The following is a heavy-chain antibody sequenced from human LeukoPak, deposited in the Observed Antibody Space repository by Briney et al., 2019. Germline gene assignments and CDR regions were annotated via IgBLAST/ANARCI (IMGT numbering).Heavy chain of an antibody. CDR2: ISSRGGSI. V-gene: IGHV3-48*03. J-gene: IGHJ1*01. Sequence: GGSLRLSCAASGLTFSSSEMNWVRQAPGKGLEWISYISSRGGSIYHADSVKGRFTISRDNSRNTLYLQMNSLRAEDTAVYYCAKGWDGSGCQHWGQGTLVTVSS. CDR3: AKGWDGSGCQH. D-gene: IGHD3-22*01. CDR1: GLTFSSSE.